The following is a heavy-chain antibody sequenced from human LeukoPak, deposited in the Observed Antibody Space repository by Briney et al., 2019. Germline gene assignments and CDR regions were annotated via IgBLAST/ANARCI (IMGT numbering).Heavy chain of an antibody. CDR2: ISYDGSNK. V-gene: IGHV3-30*04. J-gene: IGHJ4*02. CDR3: ARALRSSSWYGFDY. D-gene: IGHD6-13*01. Sequence: GGSLRLSCAASGFTFSSYAMHWVRQAPGEGLEWVAVISYDGSNKYYADPVKGRFTISRDNSKNTLYLQMNSLRAEDTAVYYCARALRSSSWYGFDYWGQGTLVTVSS. CDR1: GFTFSSYA.